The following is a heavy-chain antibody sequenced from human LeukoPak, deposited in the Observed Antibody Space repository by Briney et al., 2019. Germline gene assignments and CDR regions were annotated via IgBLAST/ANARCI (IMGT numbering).Heavy chain of an antibody. D-gene: IGHD3-3*01. CDR3: ARESEIRFLEWSFVFDY. CDR1: GFTFSSYS. J-gene: IGHJ4*02. Sequence: GGSLRLSCAASGFTFSSYSMNWVRQAPGKGLEWVSSISSSSSYIYYADSVKGRFTISRDNAKNSLYLQMNSLRAEDTAIYYCARESEIRFLEWSFVFDYWGQGTLVTVSS. CDR2: ISSSSSYI. V-gene: IGHV3-21*01.